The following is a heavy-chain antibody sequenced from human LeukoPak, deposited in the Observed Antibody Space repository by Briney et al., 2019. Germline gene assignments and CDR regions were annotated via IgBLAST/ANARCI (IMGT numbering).Heavy chain of an antibody. J-gene: IGHJ4*02. CDR3: ARDQGGYYSSSWVFDY. Sequence: ALVKVSCKASGYTFTSYDINWVRQATGQGLEWMGWMNPNSGNTGYAQKFQGRVTMTRNTSISTAYMELSSLRSEDTAVYYCARDQGGYYSSSWVFDYWGQGTLVTVSS. V-gene: IGHV1-8*01. CDR1: GYTFTSYD. D-gene: IGHD6-13*01. CDR2: MNPNSGNT.